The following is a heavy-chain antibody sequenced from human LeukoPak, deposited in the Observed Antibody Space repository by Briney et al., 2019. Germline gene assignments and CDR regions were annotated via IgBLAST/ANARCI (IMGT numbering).Heavy chain of an antibody. CDR2: IYYSGST. CDR3: ARGGGSHYDDDAFDI. V-gene: IGHV4-59*01. CDR1: GFTFSSYS. J-gene: IGHJ3*02. Sequence: GSLRLSCAASGFTFSSYSMIWVRQAPGKGLEWIGYIYYSGSTNYNPSLKSRVTISVDTSKNQFSLKLSSVTAADTAVYYCARGGGSHYDDDAFDIWGQGTMVTVSS. D-gene: IGHD1-26*01.